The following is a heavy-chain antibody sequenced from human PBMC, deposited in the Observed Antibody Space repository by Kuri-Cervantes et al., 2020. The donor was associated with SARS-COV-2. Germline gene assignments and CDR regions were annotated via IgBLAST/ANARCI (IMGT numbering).Heavy chain of an antibody. V-gene: IGHV1-69*04. CDR2: INPILGTA. Sequence: SVKVSCKASGGTFSSYAISWVRQAPGQGLEWMGRINPILGTANYAQKFQGRVTITADKSTSTAYMELSSLRSEDTAVYYCARDLTYFDYWGQGTLVTVSS. J-gene: IGHJ4*02. CDR3: ARDLTYFDY. CDR1: GGTFSSYA.